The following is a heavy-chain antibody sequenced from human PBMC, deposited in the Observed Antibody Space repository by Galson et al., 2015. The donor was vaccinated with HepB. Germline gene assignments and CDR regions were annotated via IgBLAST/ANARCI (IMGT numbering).Heavy chain of an antibody. J-gene: IGHJ4*02. CDR3: TREGGSYDFVFDY. Sequence: SLRLSCAASGFTFSNYGMYWVRQSPGKGLEWVALIWYDGSTKDYTDSVKGRFPVSRDNSKNTVYLQMNSLRLEDTAVYYCTREGGSYDFVFDYWGQGTLVNVSS. CDR1: GFTFSNYG. V-gene: IGHV3-33*08. CDR2: IWYDGSTK. D-gene: IGHD3-3*01.